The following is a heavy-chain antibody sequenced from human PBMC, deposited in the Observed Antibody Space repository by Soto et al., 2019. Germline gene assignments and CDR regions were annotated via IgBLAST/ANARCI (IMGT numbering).Heavy chain of an antibody. J-gene: IGHJ4*02. Sequence: SETLSLTCTVSGGSISSGDYYWSWIRQPPGKGLEWIGYIYYSGSTYYNPSLKSRVTISVDTSKNQFSLKLSSVTAADTAVYYCVRVGFRYYYDSSGYQILPFDYWGQGTLVTVSS. CDR3: VRVGFRYYYDSSGYQILPFDY. V-gene: IGHV4-30-4*01. D-gene: IGHD3-22*01. CDR1: GGSISSGDYY. CDR2: IYYSGST.